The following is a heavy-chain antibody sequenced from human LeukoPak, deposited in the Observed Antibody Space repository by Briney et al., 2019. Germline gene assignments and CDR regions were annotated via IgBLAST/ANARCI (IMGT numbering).Heavy chain of an antibody. Sequence: PSETLSLTCAVYGGSFSGYYWSWIRQPSGKGLEWIGEINHSGSTNYNPSLKSRVTISVDTSKSQFSLKLSSVTAADTAVYYCARWGVHYYYYGMDVWGKGTTVTVSS. J-gene: IGHJ6*04. D-gene: IGHD3-10*01. CDR3: ARWGVHYYYYGMDV. V-gene: IGHV4-34*01. CDR1: GGSFSGYY. CDR2: INHSGST.